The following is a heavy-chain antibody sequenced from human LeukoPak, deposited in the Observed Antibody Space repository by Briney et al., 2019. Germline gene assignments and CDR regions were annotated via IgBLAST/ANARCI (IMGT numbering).Heavy chain of an antibody. Sequence: ASVKVSCKASGYTFTSYYTHRVRQAPGQGLEWMGIINPSGGSTSYAQKFQGRVTMTRDTSTSIVNMELSSLRSEDTAVYYCARASSSWNAFDHWGQGTLVTVSS. CDR1: GYTFTSYY. D-gene: IGHD6-13*01. CDR3: ARASSSWNAFDH. J-gene: IGHJ4*02. V-gene: IGHV1-46*01. CDR2: INPSGGST.